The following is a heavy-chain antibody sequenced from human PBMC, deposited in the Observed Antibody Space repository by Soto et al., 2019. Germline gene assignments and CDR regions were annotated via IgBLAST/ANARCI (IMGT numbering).Heavy chain of an antibody. CDR1: GYTFTSYA. CDR2: ISAYNGNT. CDR3: ARDLNLGLGDY. D-gene: IGHD7-27*01. J-gene: IGHJ4*02. V-gene: IGHV1-18*01. Sequence: QVQLVQSGAEVKKPGASVKVSCKASGYTFTSYAISWVRQDPGQGLEWMGWISAYNGNTKYAQKVQGRVTMTTDTSTSTAYMELRSRRSDDTAVYDCARDLNLGLGDYWGQGTLVTGSS.